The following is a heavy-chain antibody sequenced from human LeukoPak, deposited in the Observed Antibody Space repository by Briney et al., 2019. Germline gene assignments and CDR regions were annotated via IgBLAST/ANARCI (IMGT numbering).Heavy chain of an antibody. CDR3: ARGRLRWSTRWFDP. J-gene: IGHJ5*02. D-gene: IGHD3-16*01. CDR1: GYTFTSYD. Sequence: ASVKVSCKASGYTFTSYDINWVRQATGQGLEWMGWMNPNSGNIGYAQKFQGRVTMTRNTSISTAYMELSSLRSEDTAVYYCARGRLRWSTRWFDPWGQGTLVTVSS. CDR2: MNPNSGNI. V-gene: IGHV1-8*01.